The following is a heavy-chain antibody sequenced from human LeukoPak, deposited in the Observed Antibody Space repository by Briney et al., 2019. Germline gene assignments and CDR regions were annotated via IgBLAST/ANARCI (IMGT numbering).Heavy chain of an antibody. Sequence: ASVKVSCKASGYTFTSYGISWVRQAPGQGLEWMGWISAYNGNTNYAQKLQGRVTMSTDTSTSTAYMELRSLRSDDTAVYYCASSSQWDFWSGLGGYFDYWGQGTLVTVSS. V-gene: IGHV1-18*01. D-gene: IGHD3-3*01. CDR3: ASSSQWDFWSGLGGYFDY. CDR1: GYTFTSYG. J-gene: IGHJ4*02. CDR2: ISAYNGNT.